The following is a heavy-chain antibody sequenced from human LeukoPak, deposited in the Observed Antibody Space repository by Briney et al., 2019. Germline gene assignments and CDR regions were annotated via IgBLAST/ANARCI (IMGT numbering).Heavy chain of an antibody. D-gene: IGHD3-9*01. Sequence: GGSLRLSCAASGFTFSSYSMNWVRPAPGKGLEWVSYICSSSTIYYADSVKGRFTISRDNAKNSLYLQMNSLRDEDTAVYYCARTTGYYYYFDYWGQGTLVTVSS. CDR2: ICSSSTI. CDR1: GFTFSSYS. J-gene: IGHJ4*02. V-gene: IGHV3-48*02. CDR3: ARTTGYYYYFDY.